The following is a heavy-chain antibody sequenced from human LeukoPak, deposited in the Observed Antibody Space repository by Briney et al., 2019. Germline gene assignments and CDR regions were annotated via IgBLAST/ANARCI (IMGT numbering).Heavy chain of an antibody. CDR1: GGSISSGSYY. CDR2: IYTSGST. Sequence: SQTLSLTCTVSGGSISSGSYYWSWIRQPAGKGLEWIGRIYTSGSTNYNPSLKSRVTMSVDTSKNQFSLKLSSVTAADTAVYYCARDRPSYYYDSRTDAFDIWGQGTMVTVSS. D-gene: IGHD3-22*01. V-gene: IGHV4-61*02. J-gene: IGHJ3*02. CDR3: ARDRPSYYYDSRTDAFDI.